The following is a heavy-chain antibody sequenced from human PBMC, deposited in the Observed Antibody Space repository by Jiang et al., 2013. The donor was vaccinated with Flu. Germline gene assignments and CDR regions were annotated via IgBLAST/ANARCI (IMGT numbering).Heavy chain of an antibody. CDR2: ISYASTNI. J-gene: IGHJ4*02. CDR3: ARDYWGWDY. V-gene: IGHV3-30*19. CDR1: GFTFKTYG. D-gene: IGHD7-27*01. Sequence: GVVQPGRSLRLSCAASGFTFKTYGMHWVRQAPGKGLEWVAYISYASTNIFYTDSVKGRFTISRDNSKNTLYLQMNSLTAEDSAVYYCARDYWGWDYWGQGTLVTVSS.